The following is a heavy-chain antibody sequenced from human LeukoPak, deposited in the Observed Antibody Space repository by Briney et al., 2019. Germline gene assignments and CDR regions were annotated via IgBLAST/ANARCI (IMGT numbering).Heavy chain of an antibody. CDR3: ARDYAQTYFDY. CDR1: GGSLSNYY. J-gene: IGHJ4*02. CDR2: IYTSGTT. V-gene: IGHV4-4*07. D-gene: IGHD2-2*01. Sequence: PSETLSLTCTVSGGSLSNYYWTWIRQPAGKGLEWIGRIYTSGTTNYNPSLKSRVTMSVDTSKNQFSLNLNSVTAADTAMCYCARDYAQTYFDYWGQGTLVTVSS.